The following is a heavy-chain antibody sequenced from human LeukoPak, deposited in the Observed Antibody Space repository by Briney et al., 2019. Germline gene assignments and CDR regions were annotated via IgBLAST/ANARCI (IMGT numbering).Heavy chain of an antibody. Sequence: GGSLRLSCAASGFTFSSYAMSWVRQAPGRGLEWVSAISGSGGSTYYADSVKGRFTNSRDNSKNTLYLQMNSLRAEDTAVYYCAKGSTVVTPGSWFDGWGQRTLLTVSS. J-gene: IGHJ5*02. V-gene: IGHV3-23*01. CDR3: AKGSTVVTPGSWFDG. D-gene: IGHD4-23*01. CDR1: GFTFSSYA. CDR2: ISGSGGST.